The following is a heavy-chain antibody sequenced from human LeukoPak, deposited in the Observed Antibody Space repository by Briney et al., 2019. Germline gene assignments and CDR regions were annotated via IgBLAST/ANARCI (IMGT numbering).Heavy chain of an antibody. CDR1: GGSFSGYY. CDR2: INHSGST. Sequence: SETLSLTCAVYGGSFSGYYWSWIRQPPGKGLEWIGEINHSGSTNYNPSLKSRVTISVDTSKNQFSLKLSSVTAADTAVYYCAREIAAAGTVANNFDYWGQGTLVTVSS. D-gene: IGHD6-13*01. CDR3: AREIAAAGTVANNFDY. J-gene: IGHJ4*02. V-gene: IGHV4-34*01.